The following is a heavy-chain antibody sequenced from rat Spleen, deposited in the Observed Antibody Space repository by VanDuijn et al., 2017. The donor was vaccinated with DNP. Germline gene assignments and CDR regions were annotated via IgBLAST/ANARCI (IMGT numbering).Heavy chain of an antibody. V-gene: IGHV5-7*01. CDR1: GFTFSDYN. Sequence: EVQLVESGGDLVQPGRSLKLACVGSGFTFSDYNMAWVRQAPKKGLEWVATISYDGSDTSYRDSVKGRFAVSRNNAKSTLYLQMDSLRSEDTAAYYCARPDYWGQGVMVTVSS. CDR2: ISYDGSDT. CDR3: ARPDY. J-gene: IGHJ2*01.